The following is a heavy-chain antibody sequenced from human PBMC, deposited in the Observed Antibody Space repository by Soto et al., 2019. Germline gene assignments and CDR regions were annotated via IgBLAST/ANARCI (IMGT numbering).Heavy chain of an antibody. CDR3: ARGPXIPVAGTSDYYYYGMDV. Sequence: KASETLSLTCTVSGGSINTYYWSWIRQPAERGLEWIGRIYTSGSTNYNPSLKSRVTMSVDTSKNQFSLKLSSVTAADTAVYFCARGPXIPVAGTSDYYYYGMDVWGQGITVTVSS. J-gene: IGHJ6*02. CDR1: GGSINTYY. D-gene: IGHD6-19*01. V-gene: IGHV4-4*07. CDR2: IYTSGST.